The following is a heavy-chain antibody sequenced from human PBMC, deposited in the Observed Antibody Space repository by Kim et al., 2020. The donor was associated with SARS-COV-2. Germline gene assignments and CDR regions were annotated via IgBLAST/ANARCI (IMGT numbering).Heavy chain of an antibody. J-gene: IGHJ5*02. CDR3: ARDHSVAYGSGSYSPNWFDH. CDR2: ISSSSSTI. D-gene: IGHD3-10*01. Sequence: GGSLRLSCAASGFTFSSYSMNWVRQAPGKGLEWVSYISSSSSTIYYADSVKGRFTISRDNAKNSLYLQMNSLRDEDTAVYYCARDHSVAYGSGSYSPNWFDHWGQGTLVTVSS. CDR1: GFTFSSYS. V-gene: IGHV3-48*02.